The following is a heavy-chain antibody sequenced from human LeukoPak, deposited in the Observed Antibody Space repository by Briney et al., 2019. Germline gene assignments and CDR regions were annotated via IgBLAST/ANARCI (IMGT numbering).Heavy chain of an antibody. J-gene: IGHJ5*02. CDR1: GYTFTSYY. V-gene: IGHV1-46*01. D-gene: IGHD3-3*01. CDR3: ATVAAFWSGYYTSVGWFDP. Sequence: GPVKVSCKASGYTFTSYYMHWVRQAPGQGLEWMGIINPSGGSTSYAQKFQGRVTMTRDTSTSTVYMELSSLRSEDTAVYYCATVAAFWSGYYTSVGWFDPWGQGTLATVSS. CDR2: INPSGGST.